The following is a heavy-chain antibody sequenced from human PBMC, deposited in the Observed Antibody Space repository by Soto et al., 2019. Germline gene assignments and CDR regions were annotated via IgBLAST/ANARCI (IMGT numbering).Heavy chain of an antibody. CDR1: GGSISSYY. Sequence: TSETLSLTCTVSGGSISSYYWSWIRQPPGKGLEWIGYIYYSGSTNYNPSLKSRVTISVDTSKNQFSLKLSTVTAADTAVYYCVGATTVRHFHYWGQGTLVTVSS. V-gene: IGHV4-59*01. D-gene: IGHD1-1*01. CDR2: IYYSGST. CDR3: VGATTVRHFHY. J-gene: IGHJ4*02.